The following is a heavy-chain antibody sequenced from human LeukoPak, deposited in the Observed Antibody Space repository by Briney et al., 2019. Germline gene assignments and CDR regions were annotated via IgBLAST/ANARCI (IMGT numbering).Heavy chain of an antibody. CDR1: GFTFSSYG. V-gene: IGHV3-30*18. J-gene: IGHJ5*02. CDR2: ISYDGSNK. D-gene: IGHD3-10*01. Sequence: GSLRLSCAASGFTFSSYGMHWVRQAPGKGLEWVAVISYDGSNKYYADSVKGRFTISRDNSKNTLYLQMNSLRAEDTAVYYCAKDQGKFGQNWFDPWGQGTLVTVSS. CDR3: AKDQGKFGQNWFDP.